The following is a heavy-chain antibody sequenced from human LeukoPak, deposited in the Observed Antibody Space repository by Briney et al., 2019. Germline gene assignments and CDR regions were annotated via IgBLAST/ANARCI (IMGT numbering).Heavy chain of an antibody. Sequence: PGGSLRLSCAASGFTFSGSAMHWVRQASGKGLEWVGRIRSKANSYATAYAASVKGRFTISRDDSKNTAYLQMNSLKTEDTAVYYCTGHDSSGSPGLYYYYYGMDVWGQGTTVTVSS. CDR3: TGHDSSGSPGLYYYYYGMDV. V-gene: IGHV3-73*01. CDR1: GFTFSGSA. J-gene: IGHJ6*02. CDR2: IRSKANSYAT. D-gene: IGHD3-22*01.